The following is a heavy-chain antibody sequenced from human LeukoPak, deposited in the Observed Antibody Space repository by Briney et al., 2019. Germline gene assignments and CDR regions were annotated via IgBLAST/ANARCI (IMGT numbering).Heavy chain of an antibody. CDR2: FFHSGST. V-gene: IGHV4-38-2*02. CDR3: AREGDGYNHLFDY. J-gene: IGHJ4*02. Sequence: PSETLSLTCTVSGYYISSGYYWGWIRQPPGKGLEWIGSFFHSGSTYYNPSLKSRVTISVDTSKNQFSLKLSSVTAADTAVYYCAREGDGYNHLFDYWGQGTLVTVSS. D-gene: IGHD5-24*01. CDR1: GYYISSGYY.